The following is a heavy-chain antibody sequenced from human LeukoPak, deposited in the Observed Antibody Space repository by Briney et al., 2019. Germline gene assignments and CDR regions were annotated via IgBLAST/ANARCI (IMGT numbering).Heavy chain of an antibody. CDR2: ISSSGTTI. Sequence: NTGGSLRLSCAASGFTFSDYYMTWIRQAPGKGLEWVSYISSSGTTIYYADSVKGRFTISRDNAENSLYLQMNSLRAEDTAVYYCARDGYDFWSGYYYFDYWGQGILVTVSS. CDR3: ARDGYDFWSGYYYFDY. CDR1: GFTFSDYY. D-gene: IGHD3-3*01. V-gene: IGHV3-11*04. J-gene: IGHJ4*02.